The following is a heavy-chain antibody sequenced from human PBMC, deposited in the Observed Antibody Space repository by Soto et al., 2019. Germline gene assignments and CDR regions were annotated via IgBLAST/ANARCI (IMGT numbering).Heavy chain of an antibody. CDR1: GYTFTRYT. D-gene: IGHD2-15*01. CDR2: INPDNGNT. V-gene: IGHV1-3*01. CDR3: ARGIATGQLDP. J-gene: IGHJ5*02. Sequence: ASVKASCKASGYTFTRYTMNWVRQAPGQRLEWMGWINPDNGNTKSSQKFQDRVIITRDTSASTAYMDLSSLRSEDTAVYYCARGIATGQLDPWGQGTMVTVYS.